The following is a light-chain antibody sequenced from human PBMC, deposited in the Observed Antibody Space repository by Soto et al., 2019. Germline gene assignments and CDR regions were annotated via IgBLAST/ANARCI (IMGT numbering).Light chain of an antibody. CDR2: GAS. CDR1: QSVSSN. Sequence: IVLTHSPGTLSFSPGEMATLSFRAIQSVSSNLAWYQQKPVQAPRLLIYGASTRATGIPARFSGSGSGTEFTLTISSLQSEDFAVYYCQQYNNLPRTFGQGTKVDIK. CDR3: QQYNNLPRT. V-gene: IGKV3-15*01. J-gene: IGKJ1*01.